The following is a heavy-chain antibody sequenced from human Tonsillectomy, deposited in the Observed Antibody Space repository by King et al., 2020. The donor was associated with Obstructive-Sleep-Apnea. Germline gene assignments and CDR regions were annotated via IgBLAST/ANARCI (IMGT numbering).Heavy chain of an antibody. Sequence: QLQESGPGLVKPSETLSLTCTVSGGSISGYYWSWIRQPPGKGLEWIGYISYTWSTNYNPSLKSLVTISLDTSKNQFSLKLGSVTAADTAVYYCARVGRPYFYYYGMDVWGQGTTVTVSS. CDR2: ISYTWST. J-gene: IGHJ6*02. CDR1: GGSISGYY. V-gene: IGHV4-59*01. CDR3: ARVGRPYFYYYGMDV. D-gene: IGHD3-10*01.